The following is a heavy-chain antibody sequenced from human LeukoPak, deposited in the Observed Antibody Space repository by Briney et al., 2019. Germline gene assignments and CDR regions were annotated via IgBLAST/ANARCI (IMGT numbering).Heavy chain of an antibody. CDR2: VSSSGELT. CDR1: VFTFHIFA. J-gene: IGHJ4*02. CDR3: VKDRPNYYESNGDYYKRDGDF. Sequence: GGSLRLPCAASVFTFHIFAMSWVRQAPGKGLEWVSYVSSSGELTFCADSVKRRCHIFRDISRYTLYVQMNSLRAEDAAMYYCVKDRPNYYESNGDYYKRDGDFWGQGTLVTVSA. V-gene: IGHV3-23*01. D-gene: IGHD3-22*01.